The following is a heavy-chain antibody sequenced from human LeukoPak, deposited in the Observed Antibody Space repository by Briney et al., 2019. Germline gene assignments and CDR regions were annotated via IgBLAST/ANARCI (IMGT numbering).Heavy chain of an antibody. V-gene: IGHV3-7*01. Sequence: GGSLRLSCAASGFSFSSYWMSWVRQAPGKGLEWVANIKQDGSEKYYVDSVKGRFTISRDNAKNSLYLQMNSLRAEDTAVYYCARNRRWAPHDAFDIWGQGTMVTVSS. CDR1: GFSFSSYW. D-gene: IGHD4-23*01. CDR2: IKQDGSEK. CDR3: ARNRRWAPHDAFDI. J-gene: IGHJ3*02.